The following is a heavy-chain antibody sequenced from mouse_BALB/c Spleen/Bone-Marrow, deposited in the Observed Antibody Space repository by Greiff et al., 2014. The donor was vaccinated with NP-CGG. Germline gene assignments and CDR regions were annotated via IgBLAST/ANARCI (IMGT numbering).Heavy chain of an antibody. Sequence: VQLVESGAELVKPGASVKLSCKASGYTFTSYWMNWAKQRPGQGLEWIGEIDPSDNYINYNQKVKGKGTLTVDKSSSTAYMQLSSLTSEDSAVYYCARSSGLYDYWYFDVWGAGTTVTVSS. J-gene: IGHJ1*01. V-gene: IGHV1-69*02. CDR1: GYTFTSYW. D-gene: IGHD2-3*01. CDR3: ARSSGLYDYWYFDV. CDR2: IDPSDNYI.